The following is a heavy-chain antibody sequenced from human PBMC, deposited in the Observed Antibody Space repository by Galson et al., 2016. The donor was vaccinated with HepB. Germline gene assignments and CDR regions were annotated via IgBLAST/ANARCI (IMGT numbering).Heavy chain of an antibody. D-gene: IGHD6-13*01. V-gene: IGHV7-4-1*02. CDR1: GSPFTNYG. CDR2: INTISGTP. Sequence: SVKVSCKASGSPFTNYGITWVRQAPGQGLEWMGWINTISGTPTYAQGVTGRFVFSLDSSVSTAYLQISSLRAEDTAVYYCAKRGSSWYSLDYWGQGTLVTVSS. J-gene: IGHJ4*02. CDR3: AKRGSSWYSLDY.